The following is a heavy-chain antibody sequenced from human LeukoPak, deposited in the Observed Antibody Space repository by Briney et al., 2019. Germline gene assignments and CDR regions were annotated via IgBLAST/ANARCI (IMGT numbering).Heavy chain of an antibody. CDR2: ISSNGGST. J-gene: IGHJ4*02. D-gene: IGHD3-9*01. V-gene: IGHV3-64*01. CDR3: ARESPSPYDILTGYYQPYFDY. Sequence: GGSLRLSCAASGFTFSSYAMHWVRQAPGKGLEYVSAISSNGGSTYYANSVKGRFTISRDNSKNTLYLQMGSLRAEDMAVYYCARESPSPYDILTGYYQPYFDYWGQGTLVTVSS. CDR1: GFTFSSYA.